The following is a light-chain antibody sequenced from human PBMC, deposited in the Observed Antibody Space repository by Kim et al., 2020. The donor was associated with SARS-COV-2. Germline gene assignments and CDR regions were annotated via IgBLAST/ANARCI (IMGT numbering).Light chain of an antibody. J-gene: IGKJ4*01. V-gene: IGKV3-15*01. CDR3: QQYNNWPPHT. CDR1: QSVGSN. CDR2: GAS. Sequence: EIVMTQSPATLSVSPGERATLSCRASQSVGSNLAWYQQKPGQAPRLLIYGASTRATGIPARFSGSGSGTEFTLTISSLQSEDFAVYYCQQYNNWPPHTFGGGTKVDIK.